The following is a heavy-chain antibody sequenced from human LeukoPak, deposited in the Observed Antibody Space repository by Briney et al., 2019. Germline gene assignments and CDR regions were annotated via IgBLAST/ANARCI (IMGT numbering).Heavy chain of an antibody. CDR1: GGSISSGGYS. CDR3: ARRRTSGIVGAKKGWFDP. V-gene: IGHV4-30-4*07. J-gene: IGHJ5*02. CDR2: IYYSGST. Sequence: SETLSLTCTVSGGSISSGGYSWSWIRQPPGKGLEWIGYIYYSGSTYYNPSLKSRVTISVDTSKNQFSLKLSSVTAADTAVYYCARRRTSGIVGAKKGWFDPWGQGTLVTVSS. D-gene: IGHD1-26*01.